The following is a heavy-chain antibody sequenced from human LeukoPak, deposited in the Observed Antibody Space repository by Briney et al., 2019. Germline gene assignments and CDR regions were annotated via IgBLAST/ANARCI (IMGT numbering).Heavy chain of an antibody. D-gene: IGHD6-19*01. Sequence: PGRSLRLSCAASGFTFSSYAMHWVRQAPGKGLEWVAVIWYDGNNEYYADSVKGRFTISRDNSKNTLYLQMNSLRAEDTAVYYCAKILHYSSGFGSAFDIWGQGTMVTVSS. J-gene: IGHJ3*02. V-gene: IGHV3-33*06. CDR1: GFTFSSYA. CDR2: IWYDGNNE. CDR3: AKILHYSSGFGSAFDI.